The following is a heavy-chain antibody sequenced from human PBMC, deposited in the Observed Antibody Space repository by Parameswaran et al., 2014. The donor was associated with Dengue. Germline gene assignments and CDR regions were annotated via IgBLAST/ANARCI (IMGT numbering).Heavy chain of an antibody. CDR2: IYWDDNR. CDR3: AQSQYCSDNSCYPLGSDWFDP. J-gene: IGHJ5*02. D-gene: IGHD2-15*01. V-gene: IGHV2-5*08. Sequence: RWIRQPPGKGLEWLALIYWDDNRRYSPSLKTRLTISKDTSKNQVVLTLTNVDPADTATYYCAQSQYCSDNSCYPLGSDWFDPWGQGTLVTVSS.